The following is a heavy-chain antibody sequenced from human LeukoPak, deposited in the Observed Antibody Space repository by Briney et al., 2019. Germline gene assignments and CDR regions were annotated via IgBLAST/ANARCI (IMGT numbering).Heavy chain of an antibody. CDR3: AKERASRLPFDS. J-gene: IGHJ4*02. D-gene: IGHD4-11*01. Sequence: GGSLRLSCAASGFTFSSYGMNWVRQAPGKGLELDSAINGGGGNTYYADSVKGRFTISRDNSKDTLYLQMNSLRVEDTAVYYCAKERASRLPFDSWGQGTLVTVSS. CDR2: INGGGGNT. V-gene: IGHV3-23*01. CDR1: GFTFSSYG.